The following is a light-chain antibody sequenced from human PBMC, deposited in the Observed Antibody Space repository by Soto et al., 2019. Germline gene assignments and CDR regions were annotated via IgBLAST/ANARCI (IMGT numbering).Light chain of an antibody. J-gene: IGKJ2*01. CDR1: QSIDSY. CDR3: QQSYSTPPYT. CDR2: AAS. Sequence: DIQMTQSPSSLSASVGDRVTITCRASQSIDSYLNWYQQKPGKAPKLLIYAASSLQSGVPSRFSGSGSGTDFTLTISSLQPEDFATYYCQQSYSTPPYTFGQGTKLEIE. V-gene: IGKV1-39*01.